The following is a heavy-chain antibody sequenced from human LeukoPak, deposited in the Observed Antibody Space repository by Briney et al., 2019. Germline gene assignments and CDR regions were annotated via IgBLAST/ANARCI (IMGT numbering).Heavy chain of an antibody. CDR3: AVWLEGVCY. Sequence: GGSLRLSCAASGFTFSDHDMDWVRQAPGKGLEWVGRSKNRANNKDNTYTTEYAASVKDRFTLSRDDSQNSLYLQMNSLIAEDTAVYYCAVWLEGVCYWGQGTLVTVSS. CDR2: SKNRANNKDNTYTT. CDR1: GFTFSDHD. V-gene: IGHV3-72*01. J-gene: IGHJ4*02. D-gene: IGHD3-9*01.